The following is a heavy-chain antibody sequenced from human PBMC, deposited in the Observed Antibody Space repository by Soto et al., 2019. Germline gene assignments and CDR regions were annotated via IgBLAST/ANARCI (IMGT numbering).Heavy chain of an antibody. Sequence: QVQLVQSGAEVKKPGASVKVSCKASGYTFTSYDIIWVRQATGQGLEWMGWMNPSTGNTDNAEKFQGRLTMTRNTSINTVYMELSSLSFEDTAVYYCARGRIIVAGGFDPWGQGTLVTVSS. V-gene: IGHV1-8*01. CDR3: ARGRIIVAGGFDP. D-gene: IGHD6-19*01. J-gene: IGHJ5*02. CDR1: GYTFTSYD. CDR2: MNPSTGNT.